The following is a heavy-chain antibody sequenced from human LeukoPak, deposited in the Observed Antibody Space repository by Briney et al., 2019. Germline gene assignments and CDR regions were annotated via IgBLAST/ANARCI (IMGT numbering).Heavy chain of an antibody. CDR2: ISYDGSNK. J-gene: IGHJ4*02. CDR1: GFTFSSYA. V-gene: IGHV3-30-3*01. Sequence: GRSLRLSCAASGFTFSSYAMHWVRQAPGKGLEWVAAISYDGSNKYYADSVKGRFTISRDNSKNTLYLQMNSLRAEDTAVYYCARDPITMIVVVTPPHFDYWGQGTLVTVSS. CDR3: ARDPITMIVVVTPPHFDY. D-gene: IGHD3-22*01.